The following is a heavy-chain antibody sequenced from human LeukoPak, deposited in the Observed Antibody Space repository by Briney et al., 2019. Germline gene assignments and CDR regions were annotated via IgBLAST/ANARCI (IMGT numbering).Heavy chain of an antibody. CDR2: IRGKTNSYAT. Sequence: PGGSLKLSCAASGFTFSDSAMNWVRQASGKGLEWVGHIRGKTNSYATAYAASVRGRFTIPRDDSKNTAYLQMNSLKTEDTAVYYCTGGSGWYSPDYWGQGTLVTVSS. J-gene: IGHJ4*02. V-gene: IGHV3-73*01. D-gene: IGHD6-19*01. CDR3: TGGSGWYSPDY. CDR1: GFTFSDSA.